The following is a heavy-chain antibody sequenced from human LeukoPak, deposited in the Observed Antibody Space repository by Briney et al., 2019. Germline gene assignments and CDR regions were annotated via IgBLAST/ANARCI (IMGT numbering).Heavy chain of an antibody. CDR1: GGSISSGGYY. Sequence: PSETLSLTCTVSGGSISSGGYYWSWIRQHPGKGLEWIGYIYYSGSTYYNPSLKSRVTISVDTSKNQFSLKLSSVTAADTAVYYCARAPKGGFSVLYYFDYWGQGTLVTVSS. CDR3: ARAPKGGFSVLYYFDY. V-gene: IGHV4-31*03. J-gene: IGHJ4*02. D-gene: IGHD2-8*01. CDR2: IYYSGST.